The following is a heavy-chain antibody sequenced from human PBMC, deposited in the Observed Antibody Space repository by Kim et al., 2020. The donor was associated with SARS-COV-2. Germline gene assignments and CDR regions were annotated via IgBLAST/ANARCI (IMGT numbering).Heavy chain of an antibody. CDR1: GFTFSSYA. J-gene: IGHJ4*02. D-gene: IGHD2-2*01. Sequence: GGSLRLSCAASGFTFSSYAMSWVRQAPGKGLEWVSAISGSGGSTYYADSVKGRFTISRDNSKNTLYLQMNSLRAEDTVVYYCAKSDSSTSAAGWGQGTLVTVSS. CDR3: AKSDSSTSAAG. CDR2: ISGSGGST. V-gene: IGHV3-23*01.